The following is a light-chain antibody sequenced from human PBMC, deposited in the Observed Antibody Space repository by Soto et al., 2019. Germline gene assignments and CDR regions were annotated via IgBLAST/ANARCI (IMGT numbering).Light chain of an antibody. V-gene: IGLV2-14*01. CDR2: QVT. J-gene: IGLJ1*01. Sequence: ALAQPASVSGSPGQSITISCTGSFSDITVFNYVSWYQQYPGRAPKLLIYQVTSRASGVSHRFSGSKSGNTASLTISGLQPEDEAEYYCNSYSSTNFYVFGTGTKVTVL. CDR3: NSYSSTNFYV. CDR1: FSDITVFNY.